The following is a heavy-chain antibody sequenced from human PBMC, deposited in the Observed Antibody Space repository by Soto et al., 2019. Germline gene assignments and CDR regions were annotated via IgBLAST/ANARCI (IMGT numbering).Heavy chain of an antibody. J-gene: IGHJ5*02. CDR2: IYHSGST. V-gene: IGHV4-4*02. CDR3: ARAIVVVPPGDWFDP. Sequence: QVQLQESGPGLVKPSGTLSLTCAVSGGSISSSNWWSWVRQPPGKGLEWIGEIYHSGSTNYNPSLKSRVTISVDKSKNQFSLKLSSATAADTAVYYCARAIVVVPPGDWFDPWGQGTLVTVSS. D-gene: IGHD2-2*01. CDR1: GGSISSSNW.